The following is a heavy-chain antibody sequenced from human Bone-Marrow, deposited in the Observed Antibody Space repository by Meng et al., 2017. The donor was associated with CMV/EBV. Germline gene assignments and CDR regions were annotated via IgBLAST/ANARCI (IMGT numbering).Heavy chain of an antibody. CDR2: INPNSGGT. Sequence: ASVKVSCKASGYTFTGYYMHWVRQAPGQGLEWMGWINPNSGGTNYAQKFQGRVTMTRDTSISPAYMELSRLRSDDTAVYYCALLSGGHIVVVIGYWGQGTLVTVSS. D-gene: IGHD2-21*01. J-gene: IGHJ4*02. CDR3: ALLSGGHIVVVIGY. CDR1: GYTFTGYY. V-gene: IGHV1-2*02.